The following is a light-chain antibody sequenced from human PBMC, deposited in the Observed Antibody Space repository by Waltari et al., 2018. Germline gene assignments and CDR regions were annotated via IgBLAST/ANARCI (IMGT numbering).Light chain of an antibody. Sequence: SLLYSSSNEKYFAWYQHKPGQPPKLLIYWASTRKTGVPDRFSGSGSGTDFILTISSLQAEDVAVYYCQQYYTTPLTFGGGTKVVI. CDR2: WAS. CDR1: SLLYSSSNEKY. J-gene: IGKJ4*01. V-gene: IGKV4-1*01. CDR3: QQYYTTPLT.